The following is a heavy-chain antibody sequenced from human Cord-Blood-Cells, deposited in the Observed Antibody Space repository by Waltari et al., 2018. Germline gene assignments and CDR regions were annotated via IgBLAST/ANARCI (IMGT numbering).Heavy chain of an antibody. CDR2: IYYSGST. D-gene: IGHD1-26*01. CDR3: ARRADDAFDI. Sequence: QLQLQESGPGLVNPSETLSLTCPVSGGSISSSSYYWGWIRQPPGKGLEWIGSIYYSGSTYYNPSLKSRVTISVDTSKNQFSLKLSSVTAADTAVYYCARRADDAFDIWGQGTMVTVSS. V-gene: IGHV4-39*01. J-gene: IGHJ3*02. CDR1: GGSISSSSYY.